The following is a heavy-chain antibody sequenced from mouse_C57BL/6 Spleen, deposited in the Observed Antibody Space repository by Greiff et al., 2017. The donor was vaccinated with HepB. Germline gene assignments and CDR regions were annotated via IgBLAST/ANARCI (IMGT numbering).Heavy chain of an antibody. CDR2: IDPSDSYT. Sequence: QVQLQQPGAELVMPGASVKLSCKASGYTFTSYWMHWVKQRPGQGLEWIGEIDPSDSYTNYNQKFKGKSTLTVDKSSSTAYMQLSSLTSEDSAVLYCARRDYYGSPFAYWGPGTLVTVSA. V-gene: IGHV1-69*01. D-gene: IGHD1-1*01. CDR3: ARRDYYGSPFAY. CDR1: GYTFTSYW. J-gene: IGHJ3*01.